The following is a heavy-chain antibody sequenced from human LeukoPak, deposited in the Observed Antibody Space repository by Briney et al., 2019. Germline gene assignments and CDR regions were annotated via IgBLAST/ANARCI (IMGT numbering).Heavy chain of an antibody. CDR2: IIPIFGTA. Sequence: ASVKVSCKASGGTFSIYAISWVRQAPGQGLEWMGGIIPIFGTANYAQKFQGRVTITADESTSTAYMELSSLRSEDTAVYYCARDVHGDYEGGDYWGQGTLVTVSS. CDR1: GGTFSIYA. CDR3: ARDVHGDYEGGDY. D-gene: IGHD4-17*01. J-gene: IGHJ4*02. V-gene: IGHV1-69*01.